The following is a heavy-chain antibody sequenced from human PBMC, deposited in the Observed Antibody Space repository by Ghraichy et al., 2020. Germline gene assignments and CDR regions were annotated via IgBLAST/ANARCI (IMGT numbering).Heavy chain of an antibody. Sequence: ASVKVSCKAGGENFTGYYIHWVRQAPGQGLEWMGWINSNTGVTNSAQKFQGRLTMTRDTSISTVYMELSGLTSDDTAVYYCARDDGSYRDYWGQGTLVTVSS. V-gene: IGHV1-2*02. CDR1: GENFTGYY. J-gene: IGHJ4*02. CDR3: ARDDGSYRDY. CDR2: INSNTGVT. D-gene: IGHD3-10*01.